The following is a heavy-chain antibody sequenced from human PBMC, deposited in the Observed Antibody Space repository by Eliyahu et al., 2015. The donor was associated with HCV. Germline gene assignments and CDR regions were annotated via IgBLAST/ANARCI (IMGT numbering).Heavy chain of an antibody. CDR3: ASGGGGIAVAGTGGWFDP. V-gene: IGHV4-59*01. CDR2: IHYRGGT. Sequence: QVQLQESGPGLVQPSETLSLTCTXPGGSISTYYWSXIRXPHGKGLXWIGYIHYRGGTNYNPSLKSRVTISVDTSKNQFSLKLSSVTAADTAVYYCASGGGGIAVAGTGGWFDPWGQGTLVTVSS. J-gene: IGHJ5*02. CDR1: GGSISTYY. D-gene: IGHD6-19*01.